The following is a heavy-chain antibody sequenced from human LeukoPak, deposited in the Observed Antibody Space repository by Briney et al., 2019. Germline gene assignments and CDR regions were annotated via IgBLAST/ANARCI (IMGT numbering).Heavy chain of an antibody. CDR2: IAGSSGYI. V-gene: IGHV3-21*01. D-gene: IGHD2-21*02. Sequence: GGSLRRSCAASGFTFSSYTMNWARQAPGKGLEWVSSIAGSSGYISYADSVKGRFTISRDNAKKSLYLQMTSLTAEDTAVYYCARDRGAYCGGDCYLGFDYWGRGNLVTVSS. J-gene: IGHJ4*01. CDR3: ARDRGAYCGGDCYLGFDY. CDR1: GFTFSSYT.